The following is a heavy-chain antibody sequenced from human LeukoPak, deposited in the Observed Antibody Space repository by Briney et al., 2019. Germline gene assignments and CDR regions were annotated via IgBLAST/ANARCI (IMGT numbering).Heavy chain of an antibody. D-gene: IGHD1-7*01. CDR2: IYYSGST. CDR1: GGSISSGDYY. J-gene: IGHJ3*02. Sequence: SQTLSLTCTVSGGSISSGDYYWSWIRQPPGKGLEWIGYIYYSGSTYYNPSLKSRVTISVDTSKNQFSLKLSSVTAADTAVYYCARDRQNYLDAFDIWGQGTVVTVSS. V-gene: IGHV4-30-4*01. CDR3: ARDRQNYLDAFDI.